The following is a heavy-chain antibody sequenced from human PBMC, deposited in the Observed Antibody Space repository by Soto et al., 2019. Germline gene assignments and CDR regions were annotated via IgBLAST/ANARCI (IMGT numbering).Heavy chain of an antibody. Sequence: QVQLVESGGGVVQPGRSLRLSCAASGFTFSSYGMHWVRQAPGKGLEWVAVIWYDGSNKYYADSVKGRFTISRDNSKNTLYLQMNSLRAEDTAVYYCKVGADSSGWFYRSAFDYWGQGTLVTVSS. J-gene: IGHJ4*02. CDR2: IWYDGSNK. V-gene: IGHV3-33*01. CDR3: KVGADSSGWFYRSAFDY. D-gene: IGHD6-19*01. CDR1: GFTFSSYG.